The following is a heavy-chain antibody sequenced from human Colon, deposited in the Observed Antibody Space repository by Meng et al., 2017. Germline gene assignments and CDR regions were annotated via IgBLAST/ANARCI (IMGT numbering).Heavy chain of an antibody. CDR2: IYQSGST. V-gene: IGHV4-4*02. Sequence: QESGPGLVKPSGTLSLTCTVSGGSISSNNWWSWVRQSPGRGLEWIGEIYQSGSTNCSPSLKSRVTISLDKSKNQFSLKVSYMTAADTAVYFCARVPTTVDPFESWGQGTLVTVSS. CDR3: ARVPTTVDPFES. D-gene: IGHD4-23*01. CDR1: GGSISSNNW. J-gene: IGHJ4*02.